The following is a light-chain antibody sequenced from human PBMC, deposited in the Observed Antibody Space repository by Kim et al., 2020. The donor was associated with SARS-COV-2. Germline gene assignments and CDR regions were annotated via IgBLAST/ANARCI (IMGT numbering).Light chain of an antibody. V-gene: IGLV2-14*01. CDR1: SSDVGGYNS. J-gene: IGLJ1*01. Sequence: QSALTQPASVSGSPGQSITISCTGTSSDVGGYNSVSWYRQHPGKAPKLMIYEVNNRPSGVSSRFFGSKSGNTASLTISGLQADDEADYYCSSYTTTSIIVFGTGTKV. CDR3: SSYTTTSIIV. CDR2: EVN.